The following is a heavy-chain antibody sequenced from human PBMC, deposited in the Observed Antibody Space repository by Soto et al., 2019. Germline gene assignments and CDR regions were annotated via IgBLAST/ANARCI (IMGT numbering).Heavy chain of an antibody. CDR3: ARDRYSSSSSNGMDV. Sequence: SVKVSCKASGGTFSSYAISWVRQAPGQGLEWMGGIIPIFGTANYAQKFQGRVTITADESTSTAYMELSSLRSEDTAVYYCARDRYSSSSSNGMDVWGQGTTVTVSS. D-gene: IGHD6-6*01. J-gene: IGHJ6*02. CDR2: IIPIFGTA. V-gene: IGHV1-69*13. CDR1: GGTFSSYA.